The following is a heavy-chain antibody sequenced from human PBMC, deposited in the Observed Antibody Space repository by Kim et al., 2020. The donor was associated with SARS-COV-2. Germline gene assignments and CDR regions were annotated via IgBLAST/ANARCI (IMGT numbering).Heavy chain of an antibody. CDR2: INAGNGNT. J-gene: IGHJ4*02. D-gene: IGHD3-16*02. Sequence: ASVKVSCKASGYTFTSYAMHWVRQAPGQRLEWMGWINAGNGNTKYSQKFQGRVTITRDTSASTAYMELSSLSSEDTAVYYCARDRFWGSYLRAFDYWGQGTLVTVSS. CDR3: ARDRFWGSYLRAFDY. CDR1: GYTFTSYA. V-gene: IGHV1-3*01.